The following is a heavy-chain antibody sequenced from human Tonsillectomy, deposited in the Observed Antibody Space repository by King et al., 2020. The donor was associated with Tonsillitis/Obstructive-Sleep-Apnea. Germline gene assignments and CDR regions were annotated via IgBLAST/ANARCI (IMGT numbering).Heavy chain of an antibody. CDR1: GYKFTSYG. D-gene: IGHD2-2*01. Sequence: VQLVESGAEVKKPGAAVKLSCKASGYKFTSYGLTWVRQAPGQGLEWRGWISPFSGNTKFGQTLQVRGTMTTDTSPTTAYMELRSLRSDDTAVYFCARGGDQHYFYMDVWGQGTTVTVSS. CDR3: ARGGDQHYFYMDV. V-gene: IGHV1-18*01. J-gene: IGHJ6*03. CDR2: ISPFSGNT.